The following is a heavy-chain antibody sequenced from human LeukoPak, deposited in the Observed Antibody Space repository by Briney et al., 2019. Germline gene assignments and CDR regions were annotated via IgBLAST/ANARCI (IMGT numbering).Heavy chain of an antibody. Sequence: SQTLSLTCAISGDIVSSNSAAWNWIRQSPSRGLEWLGRTYYRSKWYKDYAVSVKSRVTSNPDTSKNQFSLQLNSVTPEDTAVYYCARDIAVAGDVIYYGMDVWGQGPTVTVSS. CDR2: TYYRSKWYK. V-gene: IGHV6-1*01. CDR3: ARDIAVAGDVIYYGMDV. CDR1: GDIVSSNSAA. D-gene: IGHD6-19*01. J-gene: IGHJ6*02.